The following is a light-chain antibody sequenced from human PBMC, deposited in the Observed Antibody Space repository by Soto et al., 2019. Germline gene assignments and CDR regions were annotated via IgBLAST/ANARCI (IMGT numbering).Light chain of an antibody. CDR1: SSDVGGYNY. CDR2: EVT. Sequence: QSVLTQPPSASGSPGQSVTISVTGTSSDVGGYNYVSWYQQYPGRAPKLMIYEVTKRPSGVPDRFSGSQSGNTASLTVSGLQAEDEADYYCRSYAASNNFYFVFGGGTKLTVL. J-gene: IGLJ3*02. V-gene: IGLV2-8*01. CDR3: RSYAASNNFYFV.